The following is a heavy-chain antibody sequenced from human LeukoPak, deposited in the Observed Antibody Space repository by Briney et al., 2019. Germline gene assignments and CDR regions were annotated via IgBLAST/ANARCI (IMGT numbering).Heavy chain of an antibody. CDR1: GFTFDDYA. J-gene: IGHJ4*02. CDR3: AKDTGIAVAEGAPDY. D-gene: IGHD6-19*01. Sequence: GGSLRLSCAASGFTFDDYAMHWVRQAPGKGLEWVSGISWNSGSIGYADSVKGRFTISRDNAKNSLYLQMNSLRAEDTALYYCAKDTGIAVAEGAPDYWGQGTLVTVSS. V-gene: IGHV3-9*01. CDR2: ISWNSGSI.